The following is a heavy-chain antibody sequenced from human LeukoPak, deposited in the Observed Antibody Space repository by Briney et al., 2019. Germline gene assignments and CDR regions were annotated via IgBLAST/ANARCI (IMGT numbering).Heavy chain of an antibody. CDR3: AKDTGIHSGYDLDAFDI. J-gene: IGHJ3*02. Sequence: GGSLRLSCAACGFTVSSNYMSWVRQAPGKGLEWVSVIYSGGSTYYADSVKGRFTISRDNSKNTLYLQMNSLRAEDTAVYYCAKDTGIHSGYDLDAFDIWGQGTMVTVSS. V-gene: IGHV3-53*05. D-gene: IGHD5-12*01. CDR2: IYSGGST. CDR1: GFTVSSNY.